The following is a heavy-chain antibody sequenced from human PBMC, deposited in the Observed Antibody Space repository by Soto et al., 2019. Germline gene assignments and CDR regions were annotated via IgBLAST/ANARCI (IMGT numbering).Heavy chain of an antibody. D-gene: IGHD6-19*01. CDR1: GFTFSRYG. J-gene: IGHJ4*02. CDR3: ARDRYSSGWYDLDY. CDR2: IWYDGSNK. Sequence: QVQLVESGGGVVQPGRSLRLSCAASGFTFSRYGMHWVRQAPGKGLEWVAVIWYDGSNKYYADSVKGRFTISRDNSKNTLYLQMNSLSAEYAAVYYFARDRYSSGWYDLDYWGQGTLVTVSS. V-gene: IGHV3-33*01.